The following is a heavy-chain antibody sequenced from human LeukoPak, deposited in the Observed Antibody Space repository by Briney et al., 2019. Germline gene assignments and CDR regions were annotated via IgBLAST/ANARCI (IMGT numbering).Heavy chain of an antibody. J-gene: IGHJ4*02. CDR3: ARQMSYSSSQPLTYFDY. CDR2: INHSGVT. CDR1: GGSFSGYY. V-gene: IGHV4-34*01. D-gene: IGHD6-13*01. Sequence: SETLSLTCAVYGGSFSGYYWSWIRQSPEKGLQWIGDINHSGVTSHNPSLKSRLTISVDTSKNQFSLKLTSVTAADTAVYYCARQMSYSSSQPLTYFDYWGQGTLVTVSS.